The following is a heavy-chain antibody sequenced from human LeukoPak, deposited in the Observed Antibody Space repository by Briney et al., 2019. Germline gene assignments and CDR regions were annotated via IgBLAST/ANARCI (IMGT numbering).Heavy chain of an antibody. J-gene: IGHJ4*02. Sequence: ASVKVSCKASGYTFTSYGISWVRQAPGQGLEWMGWISAYNGNTNYAQKLQGRVTMTTDTSTSTAYMELRSARSDDTAVYYCARAYVLTYYDFWSGYYSLDYWGQGTLVTVSS. D-gene: IGHD3-3*01. CDR1: GYTFTSYG. V-gene: IGHV1-18*01. CDR2: ISAYNGNT. CDR3: ARAYVLTYYDFWSGYYSLDY.